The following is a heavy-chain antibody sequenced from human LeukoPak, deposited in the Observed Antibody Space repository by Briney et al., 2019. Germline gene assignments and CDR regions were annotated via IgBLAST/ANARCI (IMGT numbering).Heavy chain of an antibody. CDR2: IYYSGST. D-gene: IGHD6-6*01. CDR1: GGSISSSRCY. J-gene: IGHJ4*02. CDR3: ARWMQLVRGFDF. V-gene: IGHV4-39*07. Sequence: PSETLSLTCTVSGGSISSSRCYWVWIRQPPGKGLEWIGSIYYSGSTYYNPSLKSRVTISVDTSKNQFSLKLSSVTAADTAVYYCARWMQLVRGFDFWGQGTLVPVYS.